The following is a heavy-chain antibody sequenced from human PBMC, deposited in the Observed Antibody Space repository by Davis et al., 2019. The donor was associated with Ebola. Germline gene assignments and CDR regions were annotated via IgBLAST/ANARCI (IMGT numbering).Heavy chain of an antibody. CDR1: GFTFSNHP. J-gene: IGHJ4*02. D-gene: IGHD2/OR15-2a*01. Sequence: GESPKTPCAASGFTFSNHPMHRVRQAPGKGLEWISTIRTNSEGNTKHAESVKGRFTIAREDATSALYLQMNRLRDENTAVYYYVRDRDFSVDQWGRGILVTVSS. CDR3: VRDRDFSVDQ. V-gene: IGHV3-48*02. CDR2: IRTNSEGNT.